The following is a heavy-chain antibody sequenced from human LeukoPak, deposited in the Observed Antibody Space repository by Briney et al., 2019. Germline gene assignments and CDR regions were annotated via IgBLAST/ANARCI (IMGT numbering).Heavy chain of an antibody. V-gene: IGHV4-39*01. CDR1: GGSISSSSYY. Sequence: SETLSLTCTVSGGSISSSSYYWGWIRQPPGKGLEWIGSFYYSGSTYYNPSLKSRVTISVDTSKTQFSLKLSSVTAADTAMFYCARRSYDISGYYYSFDYWGQGTLVTVSS. CDR3: ARRSYDISGYYYSFDY. CDR2: FYYSGST. D-gene: IGHD3-22*01. J-gene: IGHJ4*02.